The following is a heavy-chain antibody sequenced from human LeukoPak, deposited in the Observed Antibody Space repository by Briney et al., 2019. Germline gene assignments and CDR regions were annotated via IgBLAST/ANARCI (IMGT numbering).Heavy chain of an antibody. V-gene: IGHV3-64*01. Sequence: GGSLRLSCAASGFTFSNYAMHWVRQAPGKGLEYVSAISSNGGSTYYANSVKGRFTISRDNSKNTLYLQMGSLRAEDMAVYYCARGYDILTGSFDIWGQGTMVTVSS. CDR2: ISSNGGST. CDR1: GFTFSNYA. CDR3: ARGYDILTGSFDI. J-gene: IGHJ3*02. D-gene: IGHD3-9*01.